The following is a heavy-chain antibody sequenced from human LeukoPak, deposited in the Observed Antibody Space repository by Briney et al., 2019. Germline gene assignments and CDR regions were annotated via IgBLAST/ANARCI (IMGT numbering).Heavy chain of an antibody. CDR1: GFTVSSNY. Sequence: GGSLRLSCAASGFTVSSNYMSWVRQAPGKGLEWVSVIYSGGSTYYADSVKGRFTISRDNSKNTLYLQMNSLRAEDTAVYYCARYCSGGSCYSDAFDIWGQGTMVTASS. V-gene: IGHV3-66*01. CDR2: IYSGGST. J-gene: IGHJ3*02. CDR3: ARYCSGGSCYSDAFDI. D-gene: IGHD2-15*01.